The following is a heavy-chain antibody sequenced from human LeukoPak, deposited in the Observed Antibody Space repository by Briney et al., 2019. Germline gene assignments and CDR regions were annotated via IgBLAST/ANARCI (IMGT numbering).Heavy chain of an antibody. J-gene: IGHJ4*02. V-gene: IGHV1-18*01. CDR2: ISGYNGDT. CDR1: GYTFTNYG. CDR3: ARGGQLLYDDY. D-gene: IGHD2-2*02. Sequence: GASVKVSCNASGYTFTNYGIIWVRQAPGQGLEWMGWISGYNGDTKYAQQFQDRVTMTTDTSTSTAYMELRNLRSDDTAVYYCARGGQLLYDDYWGQGTLVTVSS.